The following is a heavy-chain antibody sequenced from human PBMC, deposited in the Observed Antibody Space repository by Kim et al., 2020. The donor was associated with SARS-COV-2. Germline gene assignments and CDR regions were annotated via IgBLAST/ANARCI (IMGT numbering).Heavy chain of an antibody. CDR3: AKEMDHYDFWSGYYFPDGQSD. J-gene: IGHJ4*02. CDR1: GFTFSSYA. V-gene: IGHV3-23*01. D-gene: IGHD3-3*01. CDR2: ISGSGGST. Sequence: GGSLRLSCAASGFTFSSYAMSWVRQAPGKGLEWVSAISGSGGSTYYADSVKGRFTISRDNSKNTLYLQMNSLRAEDTAVYYCAKEMDHYDFWSGYYFPDGQSDWGQGTLVTVSS.